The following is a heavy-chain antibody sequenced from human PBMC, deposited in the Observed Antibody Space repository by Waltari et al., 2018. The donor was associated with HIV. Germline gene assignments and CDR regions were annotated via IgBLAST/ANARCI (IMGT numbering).Heavy chain of an antibody. CDR2: IYTSGSP. Sequence: QVQLQESGPGLVKPSETLSLTCTVSGGSISSYYWSWIRQPAGKGLEWIGRIYTSGSPNYNPPLKSRVTRSVDTSKNQFSLKLSSVTAADTAVYYCARERGYYYGSGSYYNPGYFQHWGQGTLVTVSS. CDR3: ARERGYYYGSGSYYNPGYFQH. V-gene: IGHV4-4*07. CDR1: GGSISSYY. J-gene: IGHJ1*01. D-gene: IGHD3-10*01.